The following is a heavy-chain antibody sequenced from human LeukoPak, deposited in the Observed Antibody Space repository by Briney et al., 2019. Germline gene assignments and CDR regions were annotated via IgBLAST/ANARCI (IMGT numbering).Heavy chain of an antibody. CDR1: GYSFTSYW. CDR3: ARVGYSSGWTYFDY. CDR2: IDPSDSYT. J-gene: IGHJ4*02. V-gene: IGHV5-10-1*01. D-gene: IGHD6-19*01. Sequence: GESLKISCTGSGYSFTSYWISWVRQMPGKDLEWMGRIDPSDSYTNYSPSFQGHVTISADKSISTAYLQWSSLKASDTAMYYCARVGYSSGWTYFDYWGQGTLVTVSS.